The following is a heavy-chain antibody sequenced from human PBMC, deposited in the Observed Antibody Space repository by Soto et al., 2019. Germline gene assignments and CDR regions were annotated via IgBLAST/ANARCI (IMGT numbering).Heavy chain of an antibody. CDR2: IYYSGST. D-gene: IGHD4-17*01. CDR1: GGSISSGGYY. V-gene: IGHV4-31*03. J-gene: IGHJ6*02. CDR3: ARDNLMTTVTTHASYYYGMDV. Sequence: KPSETLSLTCTVSGGSISSGGYYWSWIRQHPGKGLEWIGYIYYSGSTYYNPSLKSRVTISVDTSKNQFSLKLSSVTAADTAVYYCARDNLMTTVTTHASYYYGMDVWGQGTTVTVSS.